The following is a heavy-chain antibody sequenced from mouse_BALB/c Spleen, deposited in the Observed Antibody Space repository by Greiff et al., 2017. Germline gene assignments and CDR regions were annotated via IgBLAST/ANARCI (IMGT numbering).Heavy chain of an antibody. CDR2: ILPGSGST. D-gene: IGHD2-3*01. J-gene: IGHJ3*01. CDR1: GYTFSSYW. CDR3: ARVYDGYYGIFAY. V-gene: IGHV1-9*01. Sequence: QVQLQQSGAELMKPGASVKISCKATGYTFSSYWIEWVKQRPGHGLEWIGEILPGSGSTNYNEKFKGKATFTADTSSNTAYMQLSSLTSEDSAVYYCARVYDGYYGIFAYWGQGTLVTVSA.